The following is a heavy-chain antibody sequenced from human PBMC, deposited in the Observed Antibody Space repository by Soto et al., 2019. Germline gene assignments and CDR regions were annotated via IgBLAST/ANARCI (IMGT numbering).Heavy chain of an antibody. D-gene: IGHD1-1*01. CDR1: GDTFSTYS. Sequence: QVRLLQSGAEVRKPGSSVRISCTASGDTFSTYSINWVRQAPGQGLEWMGSIIPVFDTPTYAEKFQGGIYITADKSTSTVYMELRRLRFDDTAVYYCARALDFPYYFDYWGLGTLVTVSS. CDR2: IIPVFDTP. J-gene: IGHJ4*02. V-gene: IGHV1-69*06. CDR3: ARALDFPYYFDY.